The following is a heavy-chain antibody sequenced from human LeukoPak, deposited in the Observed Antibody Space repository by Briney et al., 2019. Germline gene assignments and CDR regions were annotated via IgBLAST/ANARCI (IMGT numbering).Heavy chain of an antibody. V-gene: IGHV1-69*04. CDR1: GGTFSSYA. D-gene: IGHD2-15*01. CDR3: ARDREDIVVVVAATGGAFDI. J-gene: IGHJ3*02. Sequence: ASVKVSCKASGGTFSSYAISWARQAPGQGLEWMGRIIPILGIANDAQKFQGRVTITADKSTSTAYMELSSLRSEDTAVYYCARDREDIVVVVAATGGAFDIWGQGTMVTVSS. CDR2: IIPILGIA.